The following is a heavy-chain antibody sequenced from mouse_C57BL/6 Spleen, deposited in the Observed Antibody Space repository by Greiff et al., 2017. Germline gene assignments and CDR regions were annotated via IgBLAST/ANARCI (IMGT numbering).Heavy chain of an antibody. CDR2: ISSGGDYI. V-gene: IGHV5-9-1*02. CDR3: TRAGTTVVATPYYFDY. J-gene: IGHJ2*01. Sequence: EVQLQESGEGLVKPGGSLKLSCAASGFTFSSYAMSWVRQTPEKRLEWVAYISSGGDYIYYADTVKGRFTISRDNARNTLYLQMSSLKSEDTAMYYCTRAGTTVVATPYYFDYWGQGTTLTVSS. CDR1: GFTFSSYA. D-gene: IGHD1-1*01.